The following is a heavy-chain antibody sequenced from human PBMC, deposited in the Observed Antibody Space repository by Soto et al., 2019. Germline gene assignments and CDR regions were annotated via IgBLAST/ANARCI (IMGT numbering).Heavy chain of an antibody. V-gene: IGHV4-59*12. Sequence: SETLSLTCTVSGGSISSYGWSWIRQPPGKGLEWIGYIYYSGSTNYNPSLKSRVTISVDTSKNQFSLKLSSVTAADTAVYYCARTGYYYEADYWGQGTLLTVSS. CDR2: IYYSGST. CDR3: ARTGYYYEADY. J-gene: IGHJ4*02. D-gene: IGHD3-22*01. CDR1: GGSISSYG.